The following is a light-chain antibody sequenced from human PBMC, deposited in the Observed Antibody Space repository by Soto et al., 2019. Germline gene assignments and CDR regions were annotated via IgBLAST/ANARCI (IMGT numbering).Light chain of an antibody. V-gene: IGLV1-40*01. J-gene: IGLJ1*01. CDR3: QSYDSSLSGSYV. CDR2: GNS. Sequence: QLVLTQPPSVSGAPGQRVTISCTGSSSNIGAGYDVPWYQQLPGTAPKLLIYGNSNRPSGVPDRFSGSKSGTSASLAITGLQSEDEADYYCQSYDSSLSGSYVFGTGTKVTVL. CDR1: SSNIGAGYD.